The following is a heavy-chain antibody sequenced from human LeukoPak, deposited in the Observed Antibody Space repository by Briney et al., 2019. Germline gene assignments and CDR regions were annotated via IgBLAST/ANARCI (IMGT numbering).Heavy chain of an antibody. CDR3: AKSIVVVVAATPYYYYIDV. CDR1: GFTFSSYS. V-gene: IGHV3-21*01. CDR2: ISSSSSYI. D-gene: IGHD2-15*01. Sequence: PGGSLRLSCAASGFTFSSYSMNWVRQAPGKGLEWVSSISSSSSYIYYADSVKGRFTISRDNAKNSLYLQMNSLRAEDTAVYYCAKSIVVVVAATPYYYYIDVWGKGTTVTVSS. J-gene: IGHJ6*03.